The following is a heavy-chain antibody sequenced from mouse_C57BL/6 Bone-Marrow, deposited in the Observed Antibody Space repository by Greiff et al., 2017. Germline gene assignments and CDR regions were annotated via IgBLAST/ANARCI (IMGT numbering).Heavy chain of an antibody. CDR3: ARVVPHAMDY. Sequence: VQLQQSGADLAKPGASVKLSCKASGYTFTSYWMHWVKQRPGQGLEWIGYINPSSGYTKYNQKFKDKATLTADKSSMKLYMQLSSLTYEDSSVYYCARVVPHAMDYWGQGTSVTVSS. V-gene: IGHV1-7*01. CDR2: INPSSGYT. J-gene: IGHJ4*01. CDR1: GYTFTSYW.